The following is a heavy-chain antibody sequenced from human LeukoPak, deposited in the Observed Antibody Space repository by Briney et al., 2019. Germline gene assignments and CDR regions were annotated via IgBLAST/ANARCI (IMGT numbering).Heavy chain of an antibody. CDR3: AREIYDFSESRTSNWFDP. D-gene: IGHD3/OR15-3a*01. CDR2: IIPIFGTT. J-gene: IGHJ5*02. V-gene: IGHV1-69*13. CDR1: GGIFSSYA. Sequence: SVKVSCKASGGIFSSYAINWVRQAPGQGLEWMGGIIPIFGTTNYAQKFRGRVTITADDSTSIAYMELSSLRSEDTAVYYCAREIYDFSESRTSNWFDPWGQGTLVTVSS.